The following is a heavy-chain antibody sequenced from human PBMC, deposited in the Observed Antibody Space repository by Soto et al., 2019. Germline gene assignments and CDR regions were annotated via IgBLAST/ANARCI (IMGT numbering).Heavy chain of an antibody. Sequence: QVQLVQSGAEVKKPGSSVKVSCKASGDTFNFYTINWVRQAPGLGLEWMGRFNPILSFSNSALKFQGRVTLTADKSTSTAYMVLSCVRSEDTAIYYCATSFGSGSRAFDYWGQGALVTVSS. CDR2: FNPILSFS. D-gene: IGHD3-10*01. V-gene: IGHV1-69*02. CDR1: GDTFNFYT. J-gene: IGHJ4*02. CDR3: ATSFGSGSRAFDY.